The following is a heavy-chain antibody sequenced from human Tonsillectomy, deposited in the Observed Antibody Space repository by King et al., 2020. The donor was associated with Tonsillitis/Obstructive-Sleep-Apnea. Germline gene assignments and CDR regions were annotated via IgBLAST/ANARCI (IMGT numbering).Heavy chain of an antibody. Sequence: VQLQQWGAGLLKPSETLSLTCGVYGGSFSGYYWSWIRQTPGKGLEWIGEIDHSGSTNNNPSLKSRVSITVDTSKNQFSLNLNSVTAADKAVYYCARGSCEQDWAFDYWGQGTLVIVSS. J-gene: IGHJ4*02. V-gene: IGHV4-34*01. CDR2: IDHSGST. CDR3: ARGSCEQDWAFDY. CDR1: GGSFSGYY. D-gene: IGHD3/OR15-3a*01.